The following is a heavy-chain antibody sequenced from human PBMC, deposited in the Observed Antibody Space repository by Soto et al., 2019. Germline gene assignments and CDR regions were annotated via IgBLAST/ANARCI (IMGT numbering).Heavy chain of an antibody. V-gene: IGHV1-8*01. CDR2: MNPNSGNT. J-gene: IGHJ4*02. D-gene: IGHD3-9*01. CDR3: ARGNFLDYDILTGYYMLFDY. Sequence: ASVKVSCKASGYTFTSYDINWVRQATGQGLEWMGWMNPNSGNTGYAQKFQGRVTMTRNTSISTAYMELSSLRSEDTAVYYCARGNFLDYDILTGYYMLFDYWGLGTLVTVSS. CDR1: GYTFTSYD.